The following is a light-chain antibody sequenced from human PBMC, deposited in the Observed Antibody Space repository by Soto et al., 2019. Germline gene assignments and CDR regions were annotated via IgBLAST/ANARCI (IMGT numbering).Light chain of an antibody. V-gene: IGKV3-20*01. CDR2: GAS. J-gene: IGKJ1*01. CDR3: QQYSSTFWT. CDR1: QSISSSY. Sequence: EIALTQSPGTLSLSPGERTTLSCRASQSISSSYLAWYQQKPGQAPRLLVYGASSRATGIPDRFSGSGSGTDFTLTISRLEPEDFALYYCQQYSSTFWTLGQGTKV.